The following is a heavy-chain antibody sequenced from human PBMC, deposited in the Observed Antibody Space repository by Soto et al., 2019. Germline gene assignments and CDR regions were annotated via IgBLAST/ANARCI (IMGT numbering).Heavy chain of an antibody. CDR2: ISSSSTI. CDR3: AREMQNDFWSGYPYYFDY. V-gene: IGHV3-48*01. D-gene: IGHD3-3*01. Sequence: GSLRLSCAASGFTFSSYAMSWVRQAPGKGLEWVSYISSSSTIYYADSVKGRFTISRDNAKNSLCLQMNSLRAEDTAVYYCAREMQNDFWSGYPYYFDYWGQGTLVTVSS. CDR1: GFTFSSYA. J-gene: IGHJ4*02.